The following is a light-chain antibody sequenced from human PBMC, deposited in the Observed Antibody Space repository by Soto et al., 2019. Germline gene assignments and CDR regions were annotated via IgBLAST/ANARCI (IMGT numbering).Light chain of an antibody. J-gene: IGLJ2*01. Sequence: QSALTQPRSVSGSPGQSVTISCTGTSSDVGGYNYVSWYQQHPGKAPKLMIYDVTKRPSGVPDRFSGSKSGNTDSLTISGLQAEDQADYYCCSYAGSYTFDVVFGGGTKLTVL. CDR1: SSDVGGYNY. CDR3: CSYAGSYTFDVV. V-gene: IGLV2-11*01. CDR2: DVT.